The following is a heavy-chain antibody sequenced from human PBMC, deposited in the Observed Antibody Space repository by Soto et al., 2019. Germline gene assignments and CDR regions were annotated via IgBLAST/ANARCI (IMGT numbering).Heavy chain of an antibody. Sequence: SVKVSCRSSVYSLTCYYIHWVRQAPGQGLEWMGWINPNSGGTSYAQKFQGWVTMTRDTSISTAYMELSRLISDDTAVYYCARDNCSGGSCYSDARMDVWGQGTTVTVSS. CDR3: ARDNCSGGSCYSDARMDV. CDR1: VYSLTCYY. V-gene: IGHV1-2*04. J-gene: IGHJ6*02. D-gene: IGHD2-15*01. CDR2: INPNSGGT.